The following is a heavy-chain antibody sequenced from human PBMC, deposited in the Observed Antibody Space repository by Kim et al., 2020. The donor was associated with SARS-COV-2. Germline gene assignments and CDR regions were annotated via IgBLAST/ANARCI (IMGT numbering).Heavy chain of an antibody. D-gene: IGHD1-20*01. CDR3: AKEARYTATLDY. CDR2: ISYDGSNK. CDR1: GFTFSSYG. V-gene: IGHV3-30*18. J-gene: IGHJ4*02. Sequence: GGSLRLSCAASGFTFSSYGMHWVRQAPGKGLEWVAVISYDGSNKYYADSVKGRFTISRYNSKNTLYLQMNSLRAEDTAVYYCAKEARYTATLDYWGQGTL.